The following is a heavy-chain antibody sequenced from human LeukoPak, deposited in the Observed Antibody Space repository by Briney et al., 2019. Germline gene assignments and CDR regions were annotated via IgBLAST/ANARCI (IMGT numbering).Heavy chain of an antibody. CDR1: GGTFSSYA. V-gene: IGHV1-69*13. J-gene: IGHJ5*02. Sequence: ASVKVSCKASGGTFSSYAISWVRQAPGQGLEWMGGIIPIFGTANYAQKFQGRVTITADESTSTAYMELSSLRSEDTAVYYCASGQASSGYYVNWFDPWGQGTLVTVSS. CDR2: IIPIFGTA. CDR3: ASGQASSGYYVNWFDP. D-gene: IGHD3-22*01.